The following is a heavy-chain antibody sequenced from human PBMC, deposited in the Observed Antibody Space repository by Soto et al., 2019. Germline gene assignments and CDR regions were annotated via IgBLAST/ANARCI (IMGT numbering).Heavy chain of an antibody. CDR1: GYSFTSYW. CDR2: IYPGDSDT. J-gene: IGHJ6*03. CDR3: ARLACSGGSCYSRYYYYYMDV. Sequence: GESLKISCKGSGYSFTSYWIGWVRQMPGKGLEWMGIIYPGDSDTRYSPSFQGQVTISADKSISTAYLQWSSLKASDTAMYYCARLACSGGSCYSRYYYYYMDVWGKGTTVTVSS. V-gene: IGHV5-51*01. D-gene: IGHD2-15*01.